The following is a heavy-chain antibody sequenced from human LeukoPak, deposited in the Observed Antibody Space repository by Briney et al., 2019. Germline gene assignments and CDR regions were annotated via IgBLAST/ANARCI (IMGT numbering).Heavy chain of an antibody. CDR1: GDSVSINSAA. Sequence: SQTLSLTCAISGDSVSINSAAWNWIRQSPSRGLEWLGRTYQRSKWYNDYAVSVKSRITINPDISKNQFSLQLNSVTPEHTAVYYCARSPSPYSSGWYFDYWGPGTLVPVSS. CDR2: TYQRSKWYN. V-gene: IGHV6-1*01. J-gene: IGHJ4*02. D-gene: IGHD6-19*01. CDR3: ARSPSPYSSGWYFDY.